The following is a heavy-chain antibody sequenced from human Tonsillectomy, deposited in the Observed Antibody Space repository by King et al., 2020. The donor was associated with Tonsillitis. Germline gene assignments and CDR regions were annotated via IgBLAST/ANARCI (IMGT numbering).Heavy chain of an antibody. CDR1: GFTFSSYS. Sequence: VQLVESGGGLVQPGGSLRLSFAASGFTFSSYSMNWCRQAPGKGLEWVSYISSSSSTIYYADSVKGRFTISRDNAKNSLYLQMNSLRAEDTAVYYCARDWNYWGQGTLVTVSS. CDR3: ARDWNY. V-gene: IGHV3-48*01. J-gene: IGHJ4*02. D-gene: IGHD3-3*01. CDR2: ISSSSSTI.